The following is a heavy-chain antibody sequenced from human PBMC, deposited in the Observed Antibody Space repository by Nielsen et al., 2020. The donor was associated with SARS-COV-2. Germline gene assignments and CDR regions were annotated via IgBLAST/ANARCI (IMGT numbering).Heavy chain of an antibody. CDR2: INPNSGGT. Sequence: ASVKVSCKASGYTFTSYAMNWVRQAPGQGLEWMGWINPNSGGTNYAQKFQGRVTMTRDTSISTAYMELSRLRSDDTAVYYCARPGATYFPWGQGTLVTVSS. CDR1: GYTFTSYA. J-gene: IGHJ5*02. V-gene: IGHV1-2*02. CDR3: ARPGATYFP. D-gene: IGHD2/OR15-2a*01.